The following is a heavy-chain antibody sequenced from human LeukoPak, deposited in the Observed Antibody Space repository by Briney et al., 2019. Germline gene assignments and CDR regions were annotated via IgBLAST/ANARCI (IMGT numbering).Heavy chain of an antibody. D-gene: IGHD3-10*01. V-gene: IGHV3-48*03. CDR2: ISTSGSAI. Sequence: GGSLRLSCAASGFTFSSYAMSWVRQAPGKGLEWISYISTSGSAISYADSVKGRFTISRDNAKNSLYLQMDSLRAEDTAVYYCARDYRNYYGSGSRVFDIWGQGTMVTVSS. J-gene: IGHJ3*02. CDR3: ARDYRNYYGSGSRVFDI. CDR1: GFTFSSYA.